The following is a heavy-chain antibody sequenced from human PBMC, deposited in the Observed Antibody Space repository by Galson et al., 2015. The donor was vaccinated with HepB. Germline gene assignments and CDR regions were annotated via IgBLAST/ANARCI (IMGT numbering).Heavy chain of an antibody. CDR3: AKDPQVWGWGMRYFDY. CDR2: ISYDGSNK. CDR1: GFTFSSYG. Sequence: SLRLACAASGFTFSSYGMHWVRQAPGKGLEGAAVISYDGSNKYYADSVKGRFTISRDNSKNTLYLQMNSLRAEDTAVYYCAKDPQVWGWGMRYFDYWGQGTLVTVSS. D-gene: IGHD3-16*01. J-gene: IGHJ4*02. V-gene: IGHV3-30*18.